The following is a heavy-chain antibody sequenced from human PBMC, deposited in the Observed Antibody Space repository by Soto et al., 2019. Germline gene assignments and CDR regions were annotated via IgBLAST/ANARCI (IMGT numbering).Heavy chain of an antibody. CDR3: ASRYSSGFYGMDV. V-gene: IGHV4-34*01. CDR2: INHSGST. CDR1: GGSFSGYL. Sequence: QVQLQQWGAGLLKPSETLSLTCAVYGGSFSGYLWSWIRQPPGKGLEWIGEINHSGSTNYNPSLESRVTISVDTSKNQFSLKPSSVTAADTAVYYCASRYSSGFYGMDVWGQGTTVTVSS. J-gene: IGHJ6*02. D-gene: IGHD6-19*01.